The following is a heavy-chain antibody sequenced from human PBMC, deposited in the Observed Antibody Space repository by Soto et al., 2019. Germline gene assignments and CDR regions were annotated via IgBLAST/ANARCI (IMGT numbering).Heavy chain of an antibody. J-gene: IGHJ4*02. Sequence: EVHLVQSGAEVIEPGESLKISCKGSGYTFATHWIAWVRQMPGKGLEWMGIIYPGDSDTRYSPSFQGQVTISADKSFSAAYLQWSSLKASDTAIYFCARLELTGLDNSGQGTPVTVSS. D-gene: IGHD3-9*01. CDR2: IYPGDSDT. CDR1: GYTFATHW. V-gene: IGHV5-51*01. CDR3: ARLELTGLDN.